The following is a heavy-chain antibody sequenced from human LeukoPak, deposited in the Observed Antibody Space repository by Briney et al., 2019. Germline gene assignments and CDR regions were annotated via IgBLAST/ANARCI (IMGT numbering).Heavy chain of an antibody. CDR2: FDPEDGET. V-gene: IGHV1-24*01. D-gene: IGHD1-26*01. CDR3: ATVGATPYYYYYYMDV. J-gene: IGHJ6*03. Sequence: ASVKVSCKVSGYTLTELSMHWVRQAPGKGLEWMGGFDPEDGETIYAQKFQGRVTMTEDTSTDTAYMELSSLRSEDTAVYYCATVGATPYYYYYYMDVWGKGTTVTVSS. CDR1: GYTLTELS.